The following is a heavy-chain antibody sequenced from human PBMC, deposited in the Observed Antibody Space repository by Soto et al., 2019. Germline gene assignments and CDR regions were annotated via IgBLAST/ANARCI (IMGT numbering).Heavy chain of an antibody. V-gene: IGHV5-51*01. D-gene: IGHD3-10*01. CDR3: ARRDILYGSTTGTHYYFDY. CDR2: IYPGDSDT. J-gene: IGHJ4*02. Sequence: GESLKISCKGSGYSFTSYWIGWVRQMPGKGLEWMGIIYPGDSDTRYSPSFQGQVTISADKSISTAYLQWSSLKASDTAMYYCARRDILYGSTTGTHYYFDYWGQGTLVTVSS. CDR1: GYSFTSYW.